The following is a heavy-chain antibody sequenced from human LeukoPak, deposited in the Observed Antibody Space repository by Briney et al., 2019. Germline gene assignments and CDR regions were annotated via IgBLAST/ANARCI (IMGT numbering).Heavy chain of an antibody. D-gene: IGHD3-22*01. V-gene: IGHV3-74*01. CDR3: ARGANYYDSSGPPNWFDP. J-gene: IGHJ5*02. Sequence: GGSLTLSCAASGFTFSSYWMHWVRQAPGKGLVWVSRINSDGSSTSYADSVKGRFTISRDNAKNTLYLQMNSLRAEDTAVYYCARGANYYDSSGPPNWFDPWGQGTLVTVSS. CDR2: INSDGSST. CDR1: GFTFSSYW.